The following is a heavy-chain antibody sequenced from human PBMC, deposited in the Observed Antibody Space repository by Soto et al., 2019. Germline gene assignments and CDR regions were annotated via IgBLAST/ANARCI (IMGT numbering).Heavy chain of an antibody. D-gene: IGHD2-2*01. J-gene: IGHJ5*02. CDR1: GYSFINYP. V-gene: IGHV1-18*01. CDR2: ISAYNGNT. CDR3: ARDPLVPAAYFDP. Sequence: ASVKVSCKASGYSFINYPMHWVRQAPGQRLEWMGWISAYNGNTNYAQKLQGRVTMTTDTSTSTAYMELRSLRSDDTAVYYCARDPLVPAAYFDPWGQGTLVTVSS.